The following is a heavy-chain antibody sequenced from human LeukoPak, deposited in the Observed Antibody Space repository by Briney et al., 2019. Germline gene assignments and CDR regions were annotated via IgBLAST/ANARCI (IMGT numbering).Heavy chain of an antibody. CDR2: INGSGVST. Sequence: GGSLRLSCAASGLTFSSYAMAWVRQAPGKGLEWASTINGSGVSTYYGDSVKRRFTISRDNSKSTLYLQMNSLRVEDTAVYYCASQYIEVNYYYHMDVWGTGTTVIVSS. V-gene: IGHV3-23*01. D-gene: IGHD5-18*01. CDR1: GLTFSSYA. J-gene: IGHJ6*03. CDR3: ASQYIEVNYYYHMDV.